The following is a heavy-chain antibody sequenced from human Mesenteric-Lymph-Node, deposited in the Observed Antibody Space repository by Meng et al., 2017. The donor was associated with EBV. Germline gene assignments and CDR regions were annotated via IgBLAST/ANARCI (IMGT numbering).Heavy chain of an antibody. CDR3: ARVEVGITSGDY. CDR1: GYTFTNYG. D-gene: IGHD2-21*01. Sequence: VQLWWSGGEGNKLGASVKVSCKASGYTFTNYGITWVRQAPGQGLEWMGWINAYNGDTDYAQTLQGRVTMTTDTSTSTAYMELRSLRSDDTAVYYCARVEVGITSGDYWGQGTLVTVSS. J-gene: IGHJ4*02. V-gene: IGHV1-18*01. CDR2: INAYNGDT.